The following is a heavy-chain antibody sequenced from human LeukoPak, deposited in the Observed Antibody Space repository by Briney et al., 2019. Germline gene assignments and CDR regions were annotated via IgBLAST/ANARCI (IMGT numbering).Heavy chain of an antibody. V-gene: IGHV1-2*02. Sequence: ASVKVSCKASGYTFTGYYMHWVRQAPGQGLEWMGWINPNSGGTNYAQKFQGRVTMTRDTSISTAYMELSRLRSDDTAVYYCARASKGDWNYGFDYWGQGTLVTVSS. J-gene: IGHJ4*02. CDR2: INPNSGGT. CDR1: GYTFTGYY. CDR3: ARASKGDWNYGFDY. D-gene: IGHD1-7*01.